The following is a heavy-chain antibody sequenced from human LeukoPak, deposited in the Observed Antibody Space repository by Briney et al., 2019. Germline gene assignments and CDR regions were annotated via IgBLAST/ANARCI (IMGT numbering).Heavy chain of an antibody. CDR1: GFTFSSYG. V-gene: IGHV3-30*02. Sequence: GWSLRLSCAASGFTFSSYGMHWVRQAPGKGLEWVAFIRYDGSNKYYADSVKGRFTISRDNSKNTLYLQMNSLRAEDTAVYYCAKSGHCSTTSCYQADAFDIWGQGTMVTVSS. CDR2: IRYDGSNK. D-gene: IGHD2-2*01. J-gene: IGHJ3*02. CDR3: AKSGHCSTTSCYQADAFDI.